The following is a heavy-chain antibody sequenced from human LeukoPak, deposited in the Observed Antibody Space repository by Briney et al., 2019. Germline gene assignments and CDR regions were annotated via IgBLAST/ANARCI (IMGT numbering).Heavy chain of an antibody. CDR3: ARDRMSSNWNNAFDI. D-gene: IGHD6-13*01. J-gene: IGHJ3*02. CDR2: INANSGGI. Sequence: ASVKVSCKASGYTFTDYYIHWVRQAPGQGLEWMGWINANSGGINYAQKFQGWVTMTRDTSISTAYMELSRLRSDDTAVYYCARDRMSSNWNNAFDIWGQGTVVTVSS. CDR1: GYTFTDYY. V-gene: IGHV1-2*04.